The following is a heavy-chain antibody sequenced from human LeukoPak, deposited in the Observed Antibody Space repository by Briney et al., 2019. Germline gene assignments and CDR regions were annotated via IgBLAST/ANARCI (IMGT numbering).Heavy chain of an antibody. J-gene: IGHJ1*01. D-gene: IGHD6-13*01. CDR2: MNPNSGNT. V-gene: IGHV1-8*03. CDR1: GYTFTSYD. CDR3: ARGRGKFRGSIQARRGAEYFQH. Sequence: ASVKVSCKASGYTFTSYDINWVRQATGQGLEWMGWMNPNSGNTGYAQKFQGRVTITRNTSISTAYMELSSLRSEDTAVYYCARGRGKFRGSIQARRGAEYFQHWGQGTLVTVSS.